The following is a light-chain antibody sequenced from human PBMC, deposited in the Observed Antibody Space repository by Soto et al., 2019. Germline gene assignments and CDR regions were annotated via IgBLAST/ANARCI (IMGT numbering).Light chain of an antibody. Sequence: QSVLTQPTSVSGSPGQSITISCTGNHNDIGTYDYVSWYQQHPGRAPRLLIHGVTTRPSGISGRFSASKAGLTASLTISGLQPEDEPDYYGISYTDRQSKLFGTGTKGTVL. V-gene: IGLV2-14*03. CDR3: ISYTDRQSKL. CDR1: HNDIGTYDY. CDR2: GVT. J-gene: IGLJ1*01.